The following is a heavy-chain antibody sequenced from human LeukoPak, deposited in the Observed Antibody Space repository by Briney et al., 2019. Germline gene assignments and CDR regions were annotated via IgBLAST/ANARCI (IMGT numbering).Heavy chain of an antibody. J-gene: IGHJ4*02. V-gene: IGHV4-38-2*02. CDR1: GYSISSGCY. CDR2: IYNSGSS. CDR3: ARVLYYYGSASPYYFDY. Sequence: SETLSLTCTVSGYSISSGCYWGWIRQPPGKGLEWIGSIYNSGSSYYNPSLKSRVTISVDTSKNQFYLKLSPVTAADTAMYYCARVLYYYGSASPYYFDYWGQGTLVTVFS. D-gene: IGHD3-10*01.